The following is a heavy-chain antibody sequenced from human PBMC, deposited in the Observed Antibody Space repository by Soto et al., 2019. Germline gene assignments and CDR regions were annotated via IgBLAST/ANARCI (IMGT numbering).Heavy chain of an antibody. D-gene: IGHD3-22*01. Sequence: GGSLRLSCAASGFTFSSYAMHWVRQAPGKGLEWVAVISYDGSNKYYADSVKGRFTISRDNSKNTLYLQMNSLRAEDTAVYYCARGSPDYYDSSGYNPIGYWGQGTLVTVSS. J-gene: IGHJ4*02. V-gene: IGHV3-30-3*01. CDR3: ARGSPDYYDSSGYNPIGY. CDR1: GFTFSSYA. CDR2: ISYDGSNK.